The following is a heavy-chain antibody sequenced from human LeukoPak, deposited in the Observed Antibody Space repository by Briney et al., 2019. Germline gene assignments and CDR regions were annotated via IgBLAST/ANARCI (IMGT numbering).Heavy chain of an antibody. D-gene: IGHD4-17*01. J-gene: IGHJ4*02. CDR2: IYYTGNT. Sequence: KPSETLSLTCTVSGGSISNYYWSWIRQPPGKGLEWIVYIYYTGNTNYNPSLKSRVTMSVDTSKNQFSLKLSSVTAVDTAVYYCARYYDYGVFLVHWGQGTPVTVSS. CDR1: GGSISNYY. CDR3: ARYYDYGVFLVH. V-gene: IGHV4-59*01.